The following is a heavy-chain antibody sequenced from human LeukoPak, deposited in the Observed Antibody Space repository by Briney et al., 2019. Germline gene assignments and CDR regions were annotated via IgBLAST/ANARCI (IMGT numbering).Heavy chain of an antibody. J-gene: IGHJ6*02. CDR3: GRGNTIYRSYGMDV. Sequence: SETLSLTCAVYGGSFSGYYWSWIRQPPGKGLEWIGEINHSGSTNYNPSLKSRVTISVDTSKNQFSLKLSSVTAADTAVYSSGRGNTIYRSYGMDVWGQGTTVTVSS. CDR2: INHSGST. D-gene: IGHD3-9*01. CDR1: GGSFSGYY. V-gene: IGHV4-34*01.